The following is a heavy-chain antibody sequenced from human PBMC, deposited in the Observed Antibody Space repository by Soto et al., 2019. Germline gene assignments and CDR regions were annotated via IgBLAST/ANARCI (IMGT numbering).Heavy chain of an antibody. CDR2: ISAYNGNT. Sequence: ASVKVSCKASGYTFTSYGISWVRQAPGQGLEWMGWISAYNGNTNYAQKLQGRVTMTTDTSTSTAYMELRSLRSGDTAVYYCARAPYCGGDCYSSFDYWGQGTLVTVSS. CDR3: ARAPYCGGDCYSSFDY. J-gene: IGHJ4*02. V-gene: IGHV1-18*01. CDR1: GYTFTSYG. D-gene: IGHD2-21*02.